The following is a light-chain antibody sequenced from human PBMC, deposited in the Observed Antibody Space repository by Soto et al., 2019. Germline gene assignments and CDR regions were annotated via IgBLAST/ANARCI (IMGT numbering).Light chain of an antibody. CDR3: AAWDDSLNGYV. Sequence: QSVLTQPPSASGTPGHRVTISCSGGSSNIGINTVNWYQQLPRTAPKLLIYSNNQRPSGAPDRFSGSRSGTSASLAISGLQSGDEADYYCAAWDDSLNGYVFGTGTKVTVL. J-gene: IGLJ1*01. CDR2: SNN. V-gene: IGLV1-44*01. CDR1: SSNIGINT.